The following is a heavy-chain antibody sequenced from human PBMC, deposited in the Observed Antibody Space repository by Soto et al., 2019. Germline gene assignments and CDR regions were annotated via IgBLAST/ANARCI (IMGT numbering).Heavy chain of an antibody. D-gene: IGHD4-4*01. CDR1: GGSISSYY. J-gene: IGHJ6*03. CDR3: ARGGESNYPLYYYYYYMDV. V-gene: IGHV4-59*08. CDR2: IYYSGST. Sequence: SETLSLTCTVSGGSISSYYWSWIRQPPGKGLEWIGYIYYSGSTNYNPSLKSRVTISVDTSKNQFSLKLSSVTAADTAVYYCARGGESNYPLYYYYYYMDVWGKGTTVTVSS.